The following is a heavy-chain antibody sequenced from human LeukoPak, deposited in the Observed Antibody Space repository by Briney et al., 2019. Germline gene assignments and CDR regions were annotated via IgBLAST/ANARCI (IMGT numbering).Heavy chain of an antibody. CDR2: IYTSGNT. D-gene: IGHD6-19*01. V-gene: IGHV4-4*07. CDR3: AREGVSSGRGSDY. Sequence: TETLSLTCTVSGGSISSYYWSWIRQPAGKGLEWIGRIYTSGNTNYNPSLKSRVTMSVDTSKNHFSLKLSSVTAADTAVYYCAREGVSSGRGSDYWGQGTLVTVSS. J-gene: IGHJ4*02. CDR1: GGSISSYY.